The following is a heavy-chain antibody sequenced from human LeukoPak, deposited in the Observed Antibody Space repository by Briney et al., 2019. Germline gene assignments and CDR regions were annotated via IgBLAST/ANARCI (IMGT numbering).Heavy chain of an antibody. CDR2: ISYDGSNK. CDR3: ARDASITIFGVVTRYGMDV. V-gene: IGHV3-30-3*01. CDR1: GFTFSSYA. Sequence: GGSLRLSCAASGFTFSSYAKHGGRQAPGKRLEWVAVISYDGSNKYYADSVKGRFTISRDNSKNTLYLQMNSLRAEDTAVYYCARDASITIFGVVTRYGMDVWGQGATVTVSS. D-gene: IGHD3-3*01. J-gene: IGHJ6*02.